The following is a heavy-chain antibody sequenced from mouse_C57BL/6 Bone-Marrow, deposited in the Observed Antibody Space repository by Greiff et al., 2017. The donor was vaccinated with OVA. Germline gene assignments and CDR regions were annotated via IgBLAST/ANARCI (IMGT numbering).Heavy chain of an antibody. CDR2: FNPGSGGT. CDR1: GYAFTNYL. J-gene: IGHJ1*03. D-gene: IGHD1-1*01. CDR3: ARFHYGSRGNGYFDV. V-gene: IGHV1-54*01. Sequence: QVQLQQSGAELVRPGTSVKVSCKASGYAFTNYLIEWVKQRPGQGLEWIGVFNPGSGGTNYNEKFKGKATLTADKSSSTAYMQLSSLTSEDSAVYFCARFHYGSRGNGYFDVWGTGTTVTVSS.